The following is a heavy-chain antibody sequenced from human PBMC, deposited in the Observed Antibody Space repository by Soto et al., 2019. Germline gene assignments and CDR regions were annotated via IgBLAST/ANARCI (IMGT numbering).Heavy chain of an antibody. D-gene: IGHD1-26*01. V-gene: IGHV1-24*01. J-gene: IGHJ4*02. Sequence: ASVKVSCKVSEYTLTDLSIHWVRQAARKGLEWMGSFDPEDGETIYAQRFQGRLTMTEDTSTATANMELNRLTSEDTAVYYCAALYSGSYSPFDFWGQGTLVTVSS. CDR2: FDPEDGET. CDR1: EYTLTDLS. CDR3: AALYSGSYSPFDF.